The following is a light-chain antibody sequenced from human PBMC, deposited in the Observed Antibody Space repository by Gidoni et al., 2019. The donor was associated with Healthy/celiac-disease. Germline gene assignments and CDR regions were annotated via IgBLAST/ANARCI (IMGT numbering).Light chain of an antibody. Sequence: AIQLNPSPSSLSSSVGERVTITCRASQGISSALAWYQQKPGKAPKLLIYDSSSLESGVPSRFSGSGSGTYFTLTISSLQPEDFANYSCQHCNSYPPFGGGTKVEIK. CDR2: DSS. CDR1: QGISSA. CDR3: QHCNSYPP. V-gene: IGKV1-13*02. J-gene: IGKJ4*01.